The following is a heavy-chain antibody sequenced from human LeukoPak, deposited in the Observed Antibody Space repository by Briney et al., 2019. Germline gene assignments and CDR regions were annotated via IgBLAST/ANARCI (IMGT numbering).Heavy chain of an antibody. J-gene: IGHJ4*02. Sequence: GGSLRLSCTASGFTFGDYAMSWFRQAPGKGLEWVGFIRSKAYGGTTEYAASVKGRFTISRDDSKSIAYLQMNSLKTEDTAVYYCTRERPVVVIAARPNQQFDYWGQGTLVTVSS. CDR3: TRERPVVVIAARPNQQFDY. CDR2: IRSKAYGGTT. V-gene: IGHV3-49*03. CDR1: GFTFGDYA. D-gene: IGHD6-6*01.